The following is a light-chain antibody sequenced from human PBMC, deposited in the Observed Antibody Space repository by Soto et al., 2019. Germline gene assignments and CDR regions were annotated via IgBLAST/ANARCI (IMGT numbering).Light chain of an antibody. CDR2: DVY. CDR1: SSDVGRYTY. Sequence: QSVLTQPASLSVSPGQSITISCVGTSSDVGRYTYVPWYQQYPGKAPKLIIYDVYNRPSGVSNRFSGSKPGNTASLTISGLQAEDEADYYCTSYTSASTPYVFGSGTKATV. J-gene: IGLJ1*01. V-gene: IGLV2-14*01. CDR3: TSYTSASTPYV.